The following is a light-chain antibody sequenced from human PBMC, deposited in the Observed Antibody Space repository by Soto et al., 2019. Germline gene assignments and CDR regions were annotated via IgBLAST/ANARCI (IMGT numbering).Light chain of an antibody. CDR3: QYYGSSPWT. V-gene: IGKV3-20*01. J-gene: IGKJ1*01. CDR1: QSVRSSY. Sequence: EIVLTQSPGTLSSSPGERATLFCRAGQSVRSSYLAWYQQKPGQAPRLLIYGASTRATGIPDRFSGGGTGTDFTLTISRLDREDFAVYYCQYYGSSPWTFGQGTKVEIK. CDR2: GAS.